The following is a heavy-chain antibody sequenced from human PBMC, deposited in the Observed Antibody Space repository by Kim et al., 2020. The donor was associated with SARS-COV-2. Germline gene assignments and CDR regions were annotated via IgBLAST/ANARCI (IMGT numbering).Heavy chain of an antibody. D-gene: IGHD2-2*01. Sequence: GGSLRLSCAASGFTVSNAWMSWVRQAPGKGLEWVGRIRSEIHGGTTDYAAPVKDRFTISRDDSKNTLYLQMNSLEAEDTAVYYCAATKPERLGGLDVWGQGTTVTVSS. J-gene: IGHJ6*02. CDR2: IRSEIHGGTT. CDR1: GFTVSNAW. CDR3: AATKPERLGGLDV. V-gene: IGHV3-15*01.